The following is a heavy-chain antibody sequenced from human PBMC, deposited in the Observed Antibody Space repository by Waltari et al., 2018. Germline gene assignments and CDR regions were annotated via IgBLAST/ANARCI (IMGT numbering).Heavy chain of an antibody. CDR3: ATASDGYFDL. V-gene: IGHV1-24*01. CDR1: GYTLTELS. CDR2: FDPEDGET. J-gene: IGHJ2*01. Sequence: QVQLVQSGAEVKKPGASVKVSCKVSGYTLTELSMHWVRQAPGKGLEGMGGFDPEDGETTYAPKSQGRGTMTEDTSTDTAYMELSSLGAEDTAVYYWATASDGYFDLWGRGTLVTVSS.